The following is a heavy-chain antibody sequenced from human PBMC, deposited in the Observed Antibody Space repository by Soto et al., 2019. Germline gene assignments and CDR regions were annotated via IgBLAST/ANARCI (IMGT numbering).Heavy chain of an antibody. V-gene: IGHV3-48*01. Sequence: GGSLRLSCAASGFTFSSYSMNWVRQAPGKGLEWVSYISSSSSTIYYADSVKGRFTISRDNAKNSLYLQMNSLRAEETAVYYCAREKVYRSITMVRGVRLAFDIWGQGTMVTVSS. D-gene: IGHD3-10*01. CDR1: GFTFSSYS. J-gene: IGHJ3*02. CDR3: AREKVYRSITMVRGVRLAFDI. CDR2: ISSSSSTI.